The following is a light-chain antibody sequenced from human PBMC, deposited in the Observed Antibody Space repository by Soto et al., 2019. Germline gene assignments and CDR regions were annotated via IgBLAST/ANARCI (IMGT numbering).Light chain of an antibody. Sequence: DLVMTQSPLSLPVTPGEPASISCRSSQSLLHSNGYNYLDWYLQKPGQSPQLLIYLGSNRASGVPDRFSGSGSGTDFTLKISRVEAEDVGVYYCMQALQTITFGQGTRLEMK. CDR1: QSLLHSNGYNY. V-gene: IGKV2-28*01. CDR3: MQALQTIT. CDR2: LGS. J-gene: IGKJ5*01.